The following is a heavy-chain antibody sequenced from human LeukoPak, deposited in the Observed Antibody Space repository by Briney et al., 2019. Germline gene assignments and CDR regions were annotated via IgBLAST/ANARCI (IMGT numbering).Heavy chain of an antibody. CDR1: GFTFSSYS. D-gene: IGHD6-13*01. J-gene: IGHJ4*02. V-gene: IGHV3-48*01. Sequence: GGSLRLSCAASGFTFSSYSMNWVRQAPGKGLEWVSYISSSSSTIYYADSVKGRFTISRDNAKNSLYLQMNSLRAEDTAVYYCAKAPAAAAPDYWGQGTLVTVSS. CDR2: ISSSSSTI. CDR3: AKAPAAAAPDY.